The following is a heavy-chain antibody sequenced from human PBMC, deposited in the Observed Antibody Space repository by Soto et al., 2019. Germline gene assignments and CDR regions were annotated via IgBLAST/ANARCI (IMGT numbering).Heavy chain of an antibody. Sequence: GGSLRLSCAASGFTFSDHSVSWIRQAPGKGLECVSYISRGRSYTNYADSVKGRFTVSRDNAKNSLYLQMNSLRAEDTAVYYCARGSRMIEVVTNFYYYGMDVWGQGTAVTVSS. CDR2: ISRGRSYT. CDR3: ARGSRMIEVVTNFYYYGMDV. D-gene: IGHD3-22*01. CDR1: GFTFSDHS. V-gene: IGHV3-11*05. J-gene: IGHJ6*02.